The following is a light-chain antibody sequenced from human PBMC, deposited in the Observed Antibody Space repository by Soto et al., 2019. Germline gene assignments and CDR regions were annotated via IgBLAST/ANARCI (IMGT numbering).Light chain of an antibody. CDR2: EVS. V-gene: IGLV2-14*01. Sequence: QSALTQPASVSGSPGQSITISCTGTSSDVGYSNYVSWYQHHPGKVPKLMIYEVSNRPSGVSNRFSGSKSGNTASLTISGLQAEDEADYYCSSYTTSSTQVFGGGTKVTVL. CDR1: SSDVGYSNY. CDR3: SSYTTSSTQV. J-gene: IGLJ3*02.